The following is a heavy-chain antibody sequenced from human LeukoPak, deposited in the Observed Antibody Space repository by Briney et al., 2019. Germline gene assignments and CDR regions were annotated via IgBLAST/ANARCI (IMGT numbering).Heavy chain of an antibody. Sequence: GGSLRLSCAASGFTFSSYAMSWVRQAPGKGLEWVSAISGSGGSTYYADSVKGRFTISRDNSKNTLYLQMNSLRAEDTAVYYCAKEPDPYYYDSSGYYIVYYFDYWGQGTLVTVSS. CDR3: AKEPDPYYYDSSGYYIVYYFDY. J-gene: IGHJ4*02. CDR2: ISGSGGST. CDR1: GFTFSSYA. D-gene: IGHD3-22*01. V-gene: IGHV3-23*01.